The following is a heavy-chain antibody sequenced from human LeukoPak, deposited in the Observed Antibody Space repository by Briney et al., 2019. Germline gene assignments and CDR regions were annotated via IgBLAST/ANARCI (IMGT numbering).Heavy chain of an antibody. CDR3: VRDWTHSIWSGYGYGFDV. CDR1: GFTLKSYA. V-gene: IGHV3-48*03. D-gene: IGHD3-3*01. Sequence: PGGSLRLSWVVSGFTLKSYAMTWVRQAPGRGLEWVAYINSGGTTAYYLDSVKGRFTISRDNAKNALSLQMTNLRVEDTATYYCVRDWTHSIWSGYGYGFDVWGQGTTVVVSS. CDR2: INSGGTTA. J-gene: IGHJ3*01.